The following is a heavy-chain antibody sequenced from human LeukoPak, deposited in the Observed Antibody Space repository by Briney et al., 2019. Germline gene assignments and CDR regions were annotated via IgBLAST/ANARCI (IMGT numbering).Heavy chain of an antibody. V-gene: IGHV4-34*01. D-gene: IGHD3-3*01. Sequence: SETLSLTCTVYGVSFSGYYWNWIRQPPGKGLEWIGEINHSGSTNYNPSLKSRITMSVDTSKNQFSLKLNSVTAADTAVYYCARDLRKDYDFWSGYFRWFDPWGQGTLVTVSS. CDR2: INHSGST. J-gene: IGHJ5*02. CDR3: ARDLRKDYDFWSGYFRWFDP. CDR1: GVSFSGYY.